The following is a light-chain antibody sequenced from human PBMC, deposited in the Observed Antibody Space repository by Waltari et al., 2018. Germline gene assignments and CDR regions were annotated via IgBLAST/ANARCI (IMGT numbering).Light chain of an antibody. J-gene: IGLJ1*01. CDR3: QSTDTNSGTRV. V-gene: IGLV3-25*03. CDR2: KDI. CDR1: VLPRQH. Sequence: SYALTQPPSVSVSPGQTAKINCSGDVLPRQHPAWYRQRPGQAPIMMIYKDIERPSGIPERFSGSSSGMTVTLTISGVQAEDDGDYFCQSTDTNSGTRVFGSGTKVNVL.